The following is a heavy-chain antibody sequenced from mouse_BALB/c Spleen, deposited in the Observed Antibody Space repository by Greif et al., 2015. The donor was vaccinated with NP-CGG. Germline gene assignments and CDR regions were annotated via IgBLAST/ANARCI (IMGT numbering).Heavy chain of an antibody. CDR3: AIYDGYYPFAY. V-gene: IGHV1-7*01. CDR2: INPSTGYT. D-gene: IGHD2-3*01. CDR1: GYTFTSYW. J-gene: IGHJ3*01. Sequence: QVQLQQPGAELAKPGASVKMSCKASGYTFTSYWMHWVKQRPGRGLEWIGYINPSTGYTEYNQKFKDKATLTADKSSSTAYMQLSSLTSEDSAVYYCAIYDGYYPFAYWGQGTLVTVTA.